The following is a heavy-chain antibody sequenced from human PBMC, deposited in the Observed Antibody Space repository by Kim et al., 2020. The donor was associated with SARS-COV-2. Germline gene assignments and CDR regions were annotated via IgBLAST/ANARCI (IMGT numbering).Heavy chain of an antibody. D-gene: IGHD2-15*01. CDR2: ISSSGGTI. Sequence: GGSLRLSCAASGFTFSSYEMNWVRQAPGKGLEWVSYISSSGGTIYYADSVKGRFTISRDNAKNTLYLQMNSLRAEDTAVYYCARQSPGLVRRHKVLYLGYWGQGTLVTVSS. V-gene: IGHV3-48*03. CDR3: ARQSPGLVRRHKVLYLGY. CDR1: GFTFSSYE. J-gene: IGHJ4*02.